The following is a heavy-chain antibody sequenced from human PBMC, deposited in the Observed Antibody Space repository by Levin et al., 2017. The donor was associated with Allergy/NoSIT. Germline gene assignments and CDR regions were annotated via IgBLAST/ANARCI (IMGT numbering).Heavy chain of an antibody. D-gene: IGHD3-10*01. J-gene: IGHJ3*02. CDR2: ISYDGSNK. V-gene: IGHV3-30-3*01. CDR3: ARPMVRGVIGAFDI. CDR1: EFTFSSHA. Sequence: GGSLRLSCAASEFTFSSHAMHWVRQAPGKGLEWVSFISYDGSNKFYVDSVKGRFTISRDNSRNTVYLQMNSLRAEDTAVYYCARPMVRGVIGAFDIWGPGTMVTVSS.